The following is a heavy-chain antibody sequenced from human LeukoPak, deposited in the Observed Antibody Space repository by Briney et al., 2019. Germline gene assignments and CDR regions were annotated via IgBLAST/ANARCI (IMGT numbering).Heavy chain of an antibody. Sequence: SETLSLTCTVSGGSISSGGYHWSWIRQHPGKGLEWIGYIYCSGSAYYNPSLKSRVTISVDTSKNQFSLKLSSVTAADTAVYYCANRIAAAGSAFDIWGQGTMVTVSS. CDR1: GGSISSGGYH. CDR3: ANRIAAAGSAFDI. CDR2: IYCSGSA. J-gene: IGHJ3*02. V-gene: IGHV4-31*03. D-gene: IGHD6-13*01.